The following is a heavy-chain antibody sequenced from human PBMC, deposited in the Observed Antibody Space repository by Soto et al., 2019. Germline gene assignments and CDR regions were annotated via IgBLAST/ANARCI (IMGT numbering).Heavy chain of an antibody. CDR1: EVTFSNYG. Sequence: VLFIRLCYAVSEVTFSNYGMNWVRQAPGKGLEWVSYISSSSSTIYYADSVKGRFTISRDNAKNSLYLQMNSLRAEDTAVYYCAREAVRGVDYWGQGTLVNVSS. CDR2: ISSSSSTI. D-gene: IGHD3-10*01. CDR3: AREAVRGVDY. V-gene: IGHV3-48*01. J-gene: IGHJ4*02.